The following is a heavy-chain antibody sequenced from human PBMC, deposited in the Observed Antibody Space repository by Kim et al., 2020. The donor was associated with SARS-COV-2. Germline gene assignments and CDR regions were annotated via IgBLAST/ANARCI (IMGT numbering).Heavy chain of an antibody. J-gene: IGHJ6*01. CDR1: GITFRNYA. V-gene: IGHV3-30-3*01. D-gene: IGHD6-19*01. Sequence: GGSLRLSCAVSGITFRNYALHWVRQAPGKGPEWLSVISYDGTNKYYADSVRGRFTISRDNSKDTLYLHINSLRIDDTGLYYCVTDLGQWLTSRYSYGMDV. CDR3: VTDLGQWLTSRYSYGMDV. CDR2: ISYDGTNK.